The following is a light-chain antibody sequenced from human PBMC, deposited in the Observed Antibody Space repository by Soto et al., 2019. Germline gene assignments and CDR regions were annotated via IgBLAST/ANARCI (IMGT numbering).Light chain of an antibody. CDR1: QGSKND. V-gene: IGKV1-17*01. Sequence: DTQMIQSPSSLYASVGDRVTITCRASQGSKNDLGWFQQKPGRAPKRLIYGVSRLQSGVPSRFSGSGSGTEFTLTISSLQPEDFATYYCLQYNAYSWTFGQGTKVQIK. J-gene: IGKJ1*01. CDR3: LQYNAYSWT. CDR2: GVS.